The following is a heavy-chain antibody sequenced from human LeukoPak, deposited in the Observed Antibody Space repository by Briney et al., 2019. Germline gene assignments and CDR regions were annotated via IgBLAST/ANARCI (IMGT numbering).Heavy chain of an antibody. CDR1: GFTFSSYA. J-gene: IGHJ4*02. CDR3: ARDRDFDY. CDR2: ISHSSSYI. V-gene: IGHV3-21*01. Sequence: GGSLRLSCAASGFTFSSYAMSWVRQAPGKGLEWVSSISHSSSYIYYTDSVKGRFTISRDNAENSLYLQMNSLRAEDTAVYYCARDRDFDYWGQGTLVTVSS.